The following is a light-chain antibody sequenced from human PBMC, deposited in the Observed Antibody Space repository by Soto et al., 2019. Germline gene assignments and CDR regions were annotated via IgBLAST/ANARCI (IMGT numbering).Light chain of an antibody. CDR2: GAS. V-gene: IGKV3-20*01. Sequence: EIVLTQSPGTLSLSPGERTTLSCRASQSVRSSNLAWYQQKPGQAPRLLIYGASSRATGIPDRFSGSGSGTDFTLTISRLEPEDFATYYCQQYNSYSGTFGQGTKVEIK. CDR3: QQYNSYSGT. CDR1: QSVRSSN. J-gene: IGKJ1*01.